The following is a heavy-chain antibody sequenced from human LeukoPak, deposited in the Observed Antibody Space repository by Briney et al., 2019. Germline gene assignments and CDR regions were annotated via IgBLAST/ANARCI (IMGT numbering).Heavy chain of an antibody. CDR2: IDYSGRT. CDR3: ARDVKIGATWNYILGNFDY. Sequence: SETLSLTCAVYGGSFSGYYWGWLRQPPGKGLEWIGSIDYSGRTFYNPSLKSRVTISVDTSKDQFSLNLSSVTAADTAVYYCARDVKIGATWNYILGNFDYWGQGTLVSVSS. CDR1: GGSFSGYY. J-gene: IGHJ4*02. D-gene: IGHD1-7*01. V-gene: IGHV4-34*01.